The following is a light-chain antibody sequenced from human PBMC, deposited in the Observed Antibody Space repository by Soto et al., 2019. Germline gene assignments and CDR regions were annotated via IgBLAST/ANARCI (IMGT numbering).Light chain of an antibody. CDR3: MQTLQTPRT. J-gene: IGKJ5*01. V-gene: IGKV2-28*01. Sequence: DIVMTQSPLSLPVTPGEPASISCRSSQSLLHSNGYSYLDWYLQKPGQSPQLLIYLGSSRASGVPDRFSGSGSGTHLALEISTVEAEDVGVYYCMQTLQTPRTFGQGTRLEIK. CDR1: QSLLHSNGYSY. CDR2: LGS.